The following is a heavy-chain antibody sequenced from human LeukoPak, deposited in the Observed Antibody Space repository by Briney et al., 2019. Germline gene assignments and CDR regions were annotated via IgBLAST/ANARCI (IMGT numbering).Heavy chain of an antibody. Sequence: PGGSLRLSCAASGFTFSTYAMSRVRQAPGKGLEWVSAISGSGGSTYYADSVKGRFTISRDNSKNTLYLEMNSLRAEDTAVYYCAKGPTYCSGGSCRERPYYWGQGTLVTVSS. V-gene: IGHV3-23*01. CDR2: ISGSGGST. D-gene: IGHD2-15*01. CDR1: GFTFSTYA. J-gene: IGHJ4*02. CDR3: AKGPTYCSGGSCRERPYY.